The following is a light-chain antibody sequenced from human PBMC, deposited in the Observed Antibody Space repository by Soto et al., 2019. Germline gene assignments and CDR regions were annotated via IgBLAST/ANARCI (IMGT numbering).Light chain of an antibody. J-gene: IGKJ2*01. V-gene: IGKV3-15*01. CDR1: QSVNTN. CDR3: QQYDNWPPRNT. Sequence: EIVMTQSPATLSVPPGERATLSCRASQSVNTNLAWYQQKPDQAPRLLIYGASTRATDIPARFSGSGSGTEFTLTISGLQSEDFAVYYCQQYDNWPPRNTFGQGTKLEIK. CDR2: GAS.